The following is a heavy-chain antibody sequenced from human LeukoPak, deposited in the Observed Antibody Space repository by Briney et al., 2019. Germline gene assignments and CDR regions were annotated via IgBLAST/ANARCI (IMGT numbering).Heavy chain of an antibody. CDR2: INPSGGST. CDR3: ARGDGCSSTSCYSRSNWFDP. Sequence: VASVKVSCKASGYTFTSYYMHWVRQAPGQGLEWMGIINPSGGSTSYAQKFQGRVTMTRDTSISTAYMELSRLRSDDTAVYYCARGDGCSSTSCYSRSNWFDPWGQGTLVTVSS. J-gene: IGHJ5*02. D-gene: IGHD2-2*02. V-gene: IGHV1-46*01. CDR1: GYTFTSYY.